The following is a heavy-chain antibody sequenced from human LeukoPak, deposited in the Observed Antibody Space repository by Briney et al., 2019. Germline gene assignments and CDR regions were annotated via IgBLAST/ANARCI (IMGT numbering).Heavy chain of an antibody. V-gene: IGHV3-21*01. J-gene: IGHJ4*02. CDR1: GFTFSSYS. CDR2: ISSSSSYI. CDR3: ARGRGLRYFDWSYYFDY. D-gene: IGHD3-9*01. Sequence: GGSLRLSCAASGFTFSSYSMNWVRQAPGKGLEWVSSISSSSSYIYYADSVKGRFTISRDNAKNSLYLQMNSLRAEDTAVYYCARGRGLRYFDWSYYFDYWGQGTLVTVSS.